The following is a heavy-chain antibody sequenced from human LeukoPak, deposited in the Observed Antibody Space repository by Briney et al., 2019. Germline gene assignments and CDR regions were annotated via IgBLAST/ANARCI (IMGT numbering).Heavy chain of an antibody. Sequence: GGSLRLSCAASGFTFNSHAMHWVRQAQGKGLEWVAVISYDRNNEYFADSVKGRFTISRDNSKNMLYLQMNSLRPEDTAVYYCPRNLAWSGWYLDYWGQGTLVTVSS. CDR2: ISYDRNNE. D-gene: IGHD6-19*01. CDR3: PRNLAWSGWYLDY. V-gene: IGHV3-30-3*01. CDR1: GFTFNSHA. J-gene: IGHJ4*02.